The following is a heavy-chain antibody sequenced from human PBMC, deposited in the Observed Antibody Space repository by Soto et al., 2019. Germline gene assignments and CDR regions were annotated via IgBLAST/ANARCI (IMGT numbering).Heavy chain of an antibody. J-gene: IGHJ6*02. V-gene: IGHV1-3*04. CDR2: INIGTGDT. Sequence: GASVKVSCKASGYTFTAYCMHWVGQAPRQGIEWLGRINIGTGDTEYSQKFQGRVMIARDTSATTGYLEVSSLRSEDTAVYFCRRVVDSIYGMDVWGQGTTVTVSS. CDR3: RRVVDSIYGMDV. CDR1: GYTFTAYC. D-gene: IGHD3-3*02.